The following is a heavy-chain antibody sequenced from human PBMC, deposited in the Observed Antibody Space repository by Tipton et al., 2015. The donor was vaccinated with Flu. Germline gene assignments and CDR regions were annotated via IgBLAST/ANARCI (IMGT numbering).Heavy chain of an antibody. D-gene: IGHD2-15*01. CDR1: GFAFYNYG. V-gene: IGHV3-30*02. J-gene: IGHJ4*02. CDR2: ILYDGTNK. Sequence: SLRLSCAASGFAFYNYGMQWVRQAAGKGLEWVAFILYDGTNKYYADSVKGRFSISRDNSKNTLYLQMNSLRAEETAVYHCARSVVGAYYFDYWGQGTLVTVSS. CDR3: ARSVVGAYYFDY.